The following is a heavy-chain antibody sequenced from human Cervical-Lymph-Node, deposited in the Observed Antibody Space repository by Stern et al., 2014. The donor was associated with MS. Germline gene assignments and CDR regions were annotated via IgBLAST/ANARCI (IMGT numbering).Heavy chain of an antibody. CDR3: ATGGRVGAPTHYGMDV. CDR1: GYTLPELS. V-gene: IGHV1-24*01. J-gene: IGHJ6*02. Sequence: VQLVQSGAEVTKPGASVKVSCKVSGYTLPELSMHWVRQAPGKGLEWMGGFDPEDGETIDAQKFQGRVTRTEDTSTDTAYMELSSLRSEDTAVYYCATGGRVGAPTHYGMDVWGQGTAVTVSS. CDR2: FDPEDGET. D-gene: IGHD1-26*01.